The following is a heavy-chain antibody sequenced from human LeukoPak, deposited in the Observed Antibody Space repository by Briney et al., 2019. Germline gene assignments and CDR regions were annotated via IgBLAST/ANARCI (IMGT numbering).Heavy chain of an antibody. CDR3: AKDIVVVPAANIAVAGNY. J-gene: IGHJ4*02. D-gene: IGHD2-2*01. CDR1: GFTFSSYA. CDR2: ISGSGGST. V-gene: IGHV3-23*01. Sequence: PGGSLRLSCAASGFTFSSYAMSWVRQAPGKGLEWVSAISGSGGSTYYADSVKGRFTISRDNSKNTLYLQMNSLRAEDTAVYYCAKDIVVVPAANIAVAGNYWGQGTLVTVSS.